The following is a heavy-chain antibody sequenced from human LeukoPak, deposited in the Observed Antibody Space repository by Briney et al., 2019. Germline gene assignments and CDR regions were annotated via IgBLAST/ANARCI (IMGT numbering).Heavy chain of an antibody. V-gene: IGHV4-39*01. D-gene: IGHD6-19*01. J-gene: IGHJ4*02. Sequence: SETLSLTCTVAGGSTSSSSYYWAWIRQPPGKGLEWIGSIFYSGSTYYHPSLKSRVTLSVDTSKNQFSLKLSSVTAADTAVYYCVKEDGSGWNNKFDYWGQGTLVTVSS. CDR1: GGSTSSSSYY. CDR2: IFYSGST. CDR3: VKEDGSGWNNKFDY.